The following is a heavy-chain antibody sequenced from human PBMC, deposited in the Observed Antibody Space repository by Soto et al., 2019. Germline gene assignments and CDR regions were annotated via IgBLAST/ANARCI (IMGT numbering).Heavy chain of an antibody. V-gene: IGHV4-31*03. CDR2: IYHSGTT. Sequence: PSETLSVTCNVSGGSISSGGYYCIWIRQHPGKGLEWIGHIYHSGTTYYNPSLKSRVTISVDTSKNQISLKLTSVSAADTAVYYCATEYYDSRGYYYIDSWGQGTLVTVSS. CDR3: ATEYYDSRGYYYIDS. J-gene: IGHJ4*02. CDR1: GGSISSGGYY. D-gene: IGHD3-22*01.